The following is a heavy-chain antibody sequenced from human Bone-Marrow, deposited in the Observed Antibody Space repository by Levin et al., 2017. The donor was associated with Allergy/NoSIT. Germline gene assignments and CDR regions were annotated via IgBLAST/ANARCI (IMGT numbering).Heavy chain of an antibody. CDR3: ASGDIVVVTAIPYSYYYVMDV. CDR1: GYTFTSYG. J-gene: IGHJ6*02. V-gene: IGHV1-18*01. CDR2: ISAYNGNT. Sequence: GESLKISCKSSGYTFTSYGISWVRQAPGQGLEWMGWISAYNGNTNYAQKLQGRVTMTTDTSTSTAYMELRSLRSDDTAVYYCASGDIVVVTAIPYSYYYVMDVWGQGTTVTVSS. D-gene: IGHD2-21*02.